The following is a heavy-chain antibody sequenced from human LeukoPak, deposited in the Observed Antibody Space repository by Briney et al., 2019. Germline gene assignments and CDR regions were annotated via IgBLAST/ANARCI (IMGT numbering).Heavy chain of an antibody. Sequence: GESLKISCKGSGYSFTSYWIGWVRQMPGKGMEWMGIIYPGDSDTRYSPSFQGQVTISADKSISTAYLQWSSLKASDTAMYYCARAPMVRAYYYYGMDVWGQGTTVTVSS. CDR2: IYPGDSDT. CDR3: ARAPMVRAYYYYGMDV. CDR1: GYSFTSYW. V-gene: IGHV5-51*01. J-gene: IGHJ6*02. D-gene: IGHD3-10*01.